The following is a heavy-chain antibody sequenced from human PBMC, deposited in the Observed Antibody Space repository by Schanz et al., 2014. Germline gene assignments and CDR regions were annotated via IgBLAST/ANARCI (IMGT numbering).Heavy chain of an antibody. CDR3: ARVPYGSGSYWDY. CDR2: IWNNGVTK. J-gene: IGHJ4*02. V-gene: IGHV3-33*01. D-gene: IGHD3-10*01. Sequence: QAQLMESGGGVVQPGTSLILSCSVSGFSLNTYGIHWFRQPAGKGLEWVAVIWNNGVTKYYADSVRGRFTISRDNSKNTLYLQMNSLRAGDTAVYYCARVPYGSGSYWDYWGQGTLVNVSS. CDR1: GFSLNTYG.